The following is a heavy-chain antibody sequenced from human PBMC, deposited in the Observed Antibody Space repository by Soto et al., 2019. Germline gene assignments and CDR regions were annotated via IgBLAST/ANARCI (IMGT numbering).Heavy chain of an antibody. CDR2: VSFDGSNK. CDR3: VRLPGPLVSVLYIYPVDARETPSDVDV. CDR1: GFTFSHYP. V-gene: IGHV3-30*19. D-gene: IGHD2-21*02. J-gene: IGHJ6*02. Sequence: QMQLVQSGGGVVQPGRSLRLSCAASGFTFSHYPIHWVRQAPGKGLEWVAVVSFDGSNKYYRDSVRGRFIISKDNAKNTVYLQMNDLRHEDTAVYYCVRLPGPLVSVLYIYPVDARETPSDVDVWGQGTSVTVSS.